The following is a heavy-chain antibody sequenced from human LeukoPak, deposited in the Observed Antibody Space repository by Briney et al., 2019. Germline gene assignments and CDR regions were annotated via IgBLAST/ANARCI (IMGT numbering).Heavy chain of an antibody. V-gene: IGHV3-48*02. CDR3: VRDPSGGPYFDQ. D-gene: IGHD1-26*01. Sequence: PGGSLRLSCAVSGFTFRDFSMNWVRQAPGKGLEWVSYITSGSTIIYYADSVRGRFTISRDNAKNSLYLQMNTLRDEDTAVYYCVRDPSGGPYFDQRGPGSLVTVSS. J-gene: IGHJ4*02. CDR2: ITSGSTII. CDR1: GFTFRDFS.